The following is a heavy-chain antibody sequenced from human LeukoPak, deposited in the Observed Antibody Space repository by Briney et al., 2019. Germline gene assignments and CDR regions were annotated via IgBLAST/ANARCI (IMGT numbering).Heavy chain of an antibody. V-gene: IGHV3-23*01. J-gene: IGHJ5*02. CDR3: AKGVVVAATTGNWFDP. CDR1: GGTFSIYA. Sequence: SCKASGGTFSIYAMSWVRQAPGKGLEWVSAISGSGGSTYYADSVKGRFTISRDNSKNTLYLQMNSLRAEDTAVYYCAKGVVVAATTGNWFDPWGQGTLVTVSS. CDR2: ISGSGGST. D-gene: IGHD2-15*01.